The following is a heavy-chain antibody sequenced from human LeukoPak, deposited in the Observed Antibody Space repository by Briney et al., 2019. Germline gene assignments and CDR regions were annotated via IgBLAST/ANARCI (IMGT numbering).Heavy chain of an antibody. CDR1: GGTFSSYA. D-gene: IGHD4-11*01. V-gene: IGHV1-69*04. CDR3: ARPGPLLMFLHETTGDEDAFDI. J-gene: IGHJ3*02. Sequence: SVKVSCKASGGTFSSYAISWLRQAPGQGLEWMGRIIPILGIANYAQKFQGRVTITADKSTSTAYMELSSLRSEDTAVYYCARPGPLLMFLHETTGDEDAFDIWGQGTMVTVSS. CDR2: IIPILGIA.